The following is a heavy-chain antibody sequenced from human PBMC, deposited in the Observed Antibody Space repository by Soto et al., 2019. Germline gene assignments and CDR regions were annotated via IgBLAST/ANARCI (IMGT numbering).Heavy chain of an antibody. Sequence: VQLVESGGGLVKPGGSLRLSCAASGFTFSGSAMHWVRQASGKGLEWVGRIRSKANSYATAYAPSVKGRFTVSRDDSRNTTYLQLNSLKSEDTAVYYCTPEGTGFDYWGQGALVTVSS. CDR2: IRSKANSYAT. D-gene: IGHD1-1*01. J-gene: IGHJ4*02. V-gene: IGHV3-73*01. CDR1: GFTFSGSA. CDR3: TPEGTGFDY.